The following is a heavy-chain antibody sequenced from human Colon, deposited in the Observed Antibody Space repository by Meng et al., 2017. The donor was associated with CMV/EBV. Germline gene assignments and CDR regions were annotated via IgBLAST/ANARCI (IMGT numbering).Heavy chain of an antibody. J-gene: IGHJ4*02. D-gene: IGHD2-21*01. CDR2: SGCKFNNYNT. Sequence: SGFILNAHYVDWVRQAPGKGLEWFGRSGCKFNNYNTEYVASVKGRFIISRDDSKNSVFLQMNSLKTEDTAMYYCVKDAYSGSGYYDYWGQGTLVTVS. V-gene: IGHV3-72*01. CDR3: VKDAYSGSGYYDY. CDR1: GFILNAHY.